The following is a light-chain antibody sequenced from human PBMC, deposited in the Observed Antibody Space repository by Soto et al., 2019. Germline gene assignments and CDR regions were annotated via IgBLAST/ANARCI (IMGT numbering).Light chain of an antibody. J-gene: IGKJ2*01. CDR2: AAS. CDR1: QSVNSRF. Sequence: EIVLTQSPGTLSLSPGESATLSCRASQSVNSRFLAWYQHKPGQAPRLLIYAASTRATGIPDRFSVSASGTDFTLTISRLEPEDFAVYYCQQYGDSPPNTFGQGTKLEIK. V-gene: IGKV3-20*01. CDR3: QQYGDSPPNT.